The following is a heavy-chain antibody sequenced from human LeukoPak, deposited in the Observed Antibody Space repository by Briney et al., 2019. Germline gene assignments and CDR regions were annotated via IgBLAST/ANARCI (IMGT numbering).Heavy chain of an antibody. D-gene: IGHD1-14*01. V-gene: IGHV1-46*01. Sequence: ASVKVSCKASGGTFSSYAISWVRQAPGQGLEWMGIINPSGGSTSYAQKFQGRVTMTSDTSTSTVYMELSSLRSEDTAVYYCARNFHPGNWDYWGQGTLVTVSS. CDR2: INPSGGST. CDR3: ARNFHPGNWDY. J-gene: IGHJ4*02. CDR1: GGTFSSYA.